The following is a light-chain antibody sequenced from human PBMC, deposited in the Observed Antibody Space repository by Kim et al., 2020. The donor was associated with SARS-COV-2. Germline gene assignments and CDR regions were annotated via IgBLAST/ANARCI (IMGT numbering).Light chain of an antibody. CDR3: QAWDSGTWV. Sequence: LSPGQTASITCSGHKLGDKYACWYQQKPGQSPVLVISQDSKRPSGIPERFSGSNSGNTATLTISGTQAMDEADYYCQAWDSGTWVFGGGTKLTVL. CDR2: QDS. J-gene: IGLJ3*02. CDR1: KLGDKY. V-gene: IGLV3-1*01.